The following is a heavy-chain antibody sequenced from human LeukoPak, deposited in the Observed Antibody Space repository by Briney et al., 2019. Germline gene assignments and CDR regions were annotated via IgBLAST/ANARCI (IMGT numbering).Heavy chain of an antibody. CDR3: AKSRHDAFDI. Sequence: PGGSLRLSCAASGFTFSSYEMNWVRQAPGKGLEWVSYISSSGSTIYYADSVKGRFTISRDNAKNSLYLQMNSLRAEDTAVYYCAKSRHDAFDIWGQGTMVTVSS. J-gene: IGHJ3*02. CDR1: GFTFSSYE. V-gene: IGHV3-48*03. CDR2: ISSSGSTI.